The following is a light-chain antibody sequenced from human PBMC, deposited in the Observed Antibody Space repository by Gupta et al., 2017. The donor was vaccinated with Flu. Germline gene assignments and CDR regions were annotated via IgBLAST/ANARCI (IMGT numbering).Light chain of an antibody. CDR2: GTS. J-gene: IGKJ1*01. CDR3: QQYRSSLWT. V-gene: IGKV3-20*01. Sequence: ETVLTQSPSTLSLSPGERATLSCRASQSVDSNYLAWYQQKPGQSPRLLIYGTSTRATGIPDRFSGSWSGTDFTLTISRLEPEDFAVYYCQQYRSSLWTFGQGTKVDIK. CDR1: QSVDSNY.